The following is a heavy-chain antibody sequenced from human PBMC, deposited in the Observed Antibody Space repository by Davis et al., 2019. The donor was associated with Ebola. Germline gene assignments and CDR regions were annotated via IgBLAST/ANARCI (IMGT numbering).Heavy chain of an antibody. V-gene: IGHV5-51*01. Sequence: GESLKISCKASGYNFPNYWIGWVRQMPGKGLEWMGIIYAGDSDTRYSPSFQGQVTISADKSVSTAYLQWSGLKASDTAMYYCARLGIADLYWYFDLWGRGTLVTVSS. CDR3: ARLGIADLYWYFDL. D-gene: IGHD6-13*01. CDR2: IYAGDSDT. J-gene: IGHJ2*01. CDR1: GYNFPNYW.